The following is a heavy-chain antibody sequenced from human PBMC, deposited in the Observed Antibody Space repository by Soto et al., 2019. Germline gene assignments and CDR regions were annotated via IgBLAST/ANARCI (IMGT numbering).Heavy chain of an antibody. V-gene: IGHV1-69*01. J-gene: IGHJ2*01. CDR2: IIPIFGTA. CDR1: GGTFSSYA. CDR3: ARGPPGSSSWYWYFDL. Sequence: QVQLVQSGAEVKKPGSSVKVSCKASGGTFSSYAIIWVRQAPGQGLEWMGGIIPIFGTANYAQKFQGRVTITADESTSTAYVELSRLRSEDTAVYYCARGPPGSSSWYWYFDLWGRGTLVSVSS. D-gene: IGHD6-13*01.